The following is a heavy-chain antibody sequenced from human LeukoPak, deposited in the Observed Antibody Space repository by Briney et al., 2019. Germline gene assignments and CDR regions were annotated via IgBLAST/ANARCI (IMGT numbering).Heavy chain of an antibody. V-gene: IGHV4-39*01. CDR1: GGSIRSSSYY. D-gene: IGHD2-15*01. J-gene: IGHJ4*02. CDR3: ALGCSAANCYGGLDY. Sequence: KPSETLSLTCIVSGGSIRSSSYYWGWIRQPPGKGLEWIGTIYYSGSTYYNPSLKGRVILSVDTSKNQFSLKLSSVTAADTAVYYCALGCSAANCYGGLDYWGQGTLVTVSS. CDR2: IYYSGST.